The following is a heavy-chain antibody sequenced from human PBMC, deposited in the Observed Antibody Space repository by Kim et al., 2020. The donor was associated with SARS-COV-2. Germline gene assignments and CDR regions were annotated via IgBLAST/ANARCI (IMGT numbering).Heavy chain of an antibody. V-gene: IGHV3-48*02. J-gene: IGHJ4*02. CDR1: GFTFSSYS. Sequence: GGSLRLSCAASGFTFSSYSMNWVRQAPGKGLEWVAYISSSNSTIYYADSVKGRVTISRDNAKNSLYLQMNSMRDEDTAVYDCVRGGVAAAMGLFDYWGQGTLGTVSS. CDR3: VRGGVAAAMGLFDY. D-gene: IGHD2-2*01. CDR2: ISSSNSTI.